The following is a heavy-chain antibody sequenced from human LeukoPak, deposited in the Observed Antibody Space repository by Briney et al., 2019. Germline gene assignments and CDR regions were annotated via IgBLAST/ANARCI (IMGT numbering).Heavy chain of an antibody. V-gene: IGHV3-23*01. CDR2: VSGRAKNT. D-gene: IGHD3-3*01. CDR3: AKSHRGGLRFMVGFFYMDV. Sequence: PGGSLRLSCTASGFSFDNYAMNWVRQAPGQGLEWVSAVSGRAKNTYYADSVEGRFTTSRDNSNNTAYLQMKSLRAEDTAVYYCAKSHRGGLRFMVGFFYMDVWGSGTTVAVSS. CDR1: GFSFDNYA. J-gene: IGHJ6*03.